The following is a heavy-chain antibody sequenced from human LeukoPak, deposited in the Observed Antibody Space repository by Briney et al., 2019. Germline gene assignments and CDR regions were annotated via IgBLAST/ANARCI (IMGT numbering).Heavy chain of an antibody. CDR3: ARHLWSGYFPYYFDY. CDR2: IYYSGST. J-gene: IGHJ4*02. D-gene: IGHD3-3*01. Sequence: PSETLSLTCTVSGGSISSSSYYWGWIRQPPGKGLEWIGSIYYSGSTYYNPSLKSRVTISVDTSKNQFSLKLSSVTAADTAVYYCARHLWSGYFPYYFDYWGQGTLVTVSS. V-gene: IGHV4-39*01. CDR1: GGSISSSSYY.